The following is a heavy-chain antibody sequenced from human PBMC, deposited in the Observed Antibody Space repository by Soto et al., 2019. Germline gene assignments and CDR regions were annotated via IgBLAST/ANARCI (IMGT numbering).Heavy chain of an antibody. J-gene: IGHJ4*02. Sequence: EVQLLESGGGLVQPGGSLRLSCAASGFTFSSYAMSWVRQAPGKGLEWVSAISGSGGCTYYADSVKGRFTISRDNSENTLYRQTNRVRAEDTAVYYSAKDLDLLWLGELAFDYWGQGTLVIVST. D-gene: IGHD3-10*01. CDR3: AKDLDLLWLGELAFDY. V-gene: IGHV3-23*01. CDR2: ISGSGGCT. CDR1: GFTFSSYA.